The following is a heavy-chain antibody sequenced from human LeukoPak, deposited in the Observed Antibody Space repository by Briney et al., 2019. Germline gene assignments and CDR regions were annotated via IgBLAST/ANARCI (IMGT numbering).Heavy chain of an antibody. CDR3: VKDYYDSSGYYGDAFDI. J-gene: IGHJ3*02. V-gene: IGHV3-64D*09. CDR1: GFTFSRYV. Sequence: HPGGSLRLSCSASGFTFSRYVMYWVRPAPGKGLEYVSTISINGGSTYYADSVKGRFTISRDNSKNTLYLQMSRLRAEDTAVYYCVKDYYDSSGYYGDAFDIWGQGTMVTVSS. CDR2: ISINGGST. D-gene: IGHD3-22*01.